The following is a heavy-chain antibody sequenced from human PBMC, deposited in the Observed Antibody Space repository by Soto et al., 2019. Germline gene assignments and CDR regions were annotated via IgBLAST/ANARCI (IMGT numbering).Heavy chain of an antibody. CDR3: ARGAAYSSSVGGGFDP. V-gene: IGHV1-18*01. Sequence: ASVKVSCKASGYTFTSYGISWVRQAPGQGLEWMGWISAYNGNTNYAQKLQGRVTMTTDTSTSTAYMGLRSLRSDDTAVYYCARGAAYSSSVGGGFDPWGQGTLVTVSS. D-gene: IGHD6-6*01. J-gene: IGHJ5*02. CDR2: ISAYNGNT. CDR1: GYTFTSYG.